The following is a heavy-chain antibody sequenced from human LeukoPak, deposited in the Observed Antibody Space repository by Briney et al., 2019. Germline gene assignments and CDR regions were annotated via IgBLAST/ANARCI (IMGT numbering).Heavy chain of an antibody. Sequence: ASVKVSCKASGYTFTSYSISWVRQAPGQGLEWMGWISAHNGNTNYAQKLQGRVTMTTDTSTSTAYMELRSLRSDDTAVYYCARSPLVEMAKIDWDYWGQGTLVTVPS. J-gene: IGHJ4*02. V-gene: IGHV1-18*01. CDR3: ARSPLVEMAKIDWDY. D-gene: IGHD5-24*01. CDR2: ISAHNGNT. CDR1: GYTFTSYS.